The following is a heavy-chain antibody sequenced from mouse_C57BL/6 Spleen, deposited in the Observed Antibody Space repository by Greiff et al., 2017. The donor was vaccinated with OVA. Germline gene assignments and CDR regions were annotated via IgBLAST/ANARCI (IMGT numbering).Heavy chain of an antibody. CDR1: GYTFTRYW. CDR2: IYPGSGST. D-gene: IGHD1-1*01. V-gene: IGHV1-55*01. Sequence: VQLQQPGAELVKPGASVKMSCKASGYTFTRYWITWVKQRPGQGLEWIGDIYPGSGSTNYNEKFKSKATLTVDTSSSTAYMQLSSLTSEDSAVYYCARAYGTTRGSWFAYWGQGTLVTVSA. CDR3: ARAYGTTRGSWFAY. J-gene: IGHJ3*01.